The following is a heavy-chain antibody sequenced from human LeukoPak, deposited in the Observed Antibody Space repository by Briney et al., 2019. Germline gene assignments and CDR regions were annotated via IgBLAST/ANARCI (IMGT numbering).Heavy chain of an antibody. D-gene: IGHD3-10*01. J-gene: IGHJ4*02. CDR1: GFTFSSYG. V-gene: IGHV3-30*03. Sequence: PGGSLRLSCAASGFTFSSYGMHWVRQAPGQGLEWVAVISYDGSNKYYADSVKGRFTISRDNSKNTLYLQMNSLRAEDTAVYYCASDWTMVRGVTNPVDYWGQGTLVTVSS. CDR3: ASDWTMVRGVTNPVDY. CDR2: ISYDGSNK.